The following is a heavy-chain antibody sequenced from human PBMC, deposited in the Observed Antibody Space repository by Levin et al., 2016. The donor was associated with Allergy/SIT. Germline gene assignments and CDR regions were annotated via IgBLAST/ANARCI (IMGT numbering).Heavy chain of an antibody. Sequence: GESLKISCAASGFTFSSYSMNWVRQAPGKGLEWVSSISSSSSYIYYADSVKGRFTISRDNAKNSLYLQMNSLRAEDTAVYYCARAVTMVRGVSNYGMDVWGQGTTVTVSS. D-gene: IGHD3-10*01. CDR1: GFTFSSYS. CDR3: ARAVTMVRGVSNYGMDV. J-gene: IGHJ6*02. CDR2: ISSSSSYI. V-gene: IGHV3-21*01.